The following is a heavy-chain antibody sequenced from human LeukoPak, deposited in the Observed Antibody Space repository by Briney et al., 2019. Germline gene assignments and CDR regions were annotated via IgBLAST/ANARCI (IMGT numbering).Heavy chain of an antibody. CDR3: ARAGITNWFDP. V-gene: IGHV4-4*02. CDR2: IYHSGST. Sequence: SETLSLTCAVSGGSISSSNWWSWVRQPPGKGLEWIGYIYHSGSTYYNPSLKSRVTISVDRSKNQFSLKLSSVTAADTAVYYCARAGITNWFDPWGQGTLVTVSS. J-gene: IGHJ5*02. D-gene: IGHD3-10*01. CDR1: GGSISSSNW.